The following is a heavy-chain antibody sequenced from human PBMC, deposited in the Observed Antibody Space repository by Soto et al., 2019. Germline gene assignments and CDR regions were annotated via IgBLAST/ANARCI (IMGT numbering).Heavy chain of an antibody. J-gene: IGHJ4*02. CDR1: GGSISSSSYY. D-gene: IGHD3-10*01. CDR3: ARRTRDIRFESKDFDY. Sequence: SETLSLTCTVSGGSISSSSYYWGWIRQPPGKGLEWIGSIYYSGSTYYNPSLKRRVTISVDTSKNQFSLKLSSVTAADTAVYYCARRTRDIRFESKDFDYWGQGTLVTVP. V-gene: IGHV4-39*01. CDR2: IYYSGST.